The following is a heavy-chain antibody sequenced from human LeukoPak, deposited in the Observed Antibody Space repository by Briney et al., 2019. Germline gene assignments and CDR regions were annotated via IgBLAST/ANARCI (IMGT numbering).Heavy chain of an antibody. V-gene: IGHV3-43*01. Sequence: GGSLRLSCAASGFTFAKYTMHWVRQAPGKGLEWVSLISWNGARIHYGDSVKGRFTISGDNSKNSLYLQMNSLRTEDTALYYCVKDLVAASENVRGWYPMDYWGQGTLVTVSS. D-gene: IGHD6-19*01. CDR1: GFTFAKYT. J-gene: IGHJ4*02. CDR3: VKDLVAASENVRGWYPMDY. CDR2: ISWNGARI.